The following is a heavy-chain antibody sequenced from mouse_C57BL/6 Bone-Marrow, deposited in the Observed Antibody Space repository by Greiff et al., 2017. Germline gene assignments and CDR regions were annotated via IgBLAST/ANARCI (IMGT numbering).Heavy chain of an antibody. CDR3: ARGEASYYYDNKSMDY. J-gene: IGHJ4*01. CDR1: GYTFTSYG. Sequence: VQLQQSGAELARPGASVKLSCKASGYTFTSYGISWVKQRTGQGLEWIGEIYPRSGNTYYNEKFKGKATLTADKSSSTAYMELRSLTSEDSAVYFCARGEASYYYDNKSMDYWGQGTSGTGS. V-gene: IGHV1-81*01. D-gene: IGHD1-1*01. CDR2: IYPRSGNT.